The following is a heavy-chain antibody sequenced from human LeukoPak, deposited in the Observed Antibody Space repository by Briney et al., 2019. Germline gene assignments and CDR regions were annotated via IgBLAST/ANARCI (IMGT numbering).Heavy chain of an antibody. CDR2: IKQDGSEK. V-gene: IGHV3-7*01. CDR3: AREDITMVRGVIYYYYGMDV. D-gene: IGHD3-10*01. CDR1: GFTFSSYW. Sequence: GGSLRLSCAASGFTFSSYWMSWVRQAPGKGLEWVANIKQDGSEKYYVDSVKGRFTIPRDNAKNSLYLQMNSLRAEDTAVYYCAREDITMVRGVIYYYYGMDVWGQGTTVTVSS. J-gene: IGHJ6*02.